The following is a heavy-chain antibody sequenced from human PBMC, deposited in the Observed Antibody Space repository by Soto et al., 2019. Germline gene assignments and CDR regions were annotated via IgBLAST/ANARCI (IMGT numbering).Heavy chain of an antibody. CDR2: IIPIFGTA. CDR3: ARGYYYDSSGYYGFDY. Sequence: SVKVSCKASGGTFSSYAISWVRQAPGQGLEWMGGIIPIFGTANYAQKFQGRVTITADESTSTAYMELSSLRSEDTAVYYCARGYYYDSSGYYGFDYWGQGTLVTGSS. D-gene: IGHD3-22*01. V-gene: IGHV1-69*13. J-gene: IGHJ4*02. CDR1: GGTFSSYA.